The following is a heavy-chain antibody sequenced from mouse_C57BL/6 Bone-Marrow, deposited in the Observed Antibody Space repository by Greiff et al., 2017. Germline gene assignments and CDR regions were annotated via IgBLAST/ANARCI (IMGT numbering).Heavy chain of an antibody. J-gene: IGHJ2*01. CDR3: ARGLLRY. CDR2: IDPSDSYT. CDR1: GYTFTSYW. D-gene: IGHD1-1*01. Sequence: QVQLQQPGAELVRPGTSVKLSCKASGYTFTSYWMHWVKQRPGQGLEWIGVIDPSDSYTNYNQKFKGKATLTVDTSSSTAYMQLSSLTSEDSAVYYCARGLLRYGGQGTTLTVSS. V-gene: IGHV1-59*01.